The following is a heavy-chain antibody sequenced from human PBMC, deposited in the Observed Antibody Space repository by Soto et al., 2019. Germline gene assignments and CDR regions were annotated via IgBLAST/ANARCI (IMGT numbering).Heavy chain of an antibody. Sequence: PSETLSLTCTVSGASISSGGYYWTWIRQHPGKGLEWIGYIYYTGITYYNPSLNSRVTISLGTSKNQFSLQLTSVTAADTAVYFCAREPTVPSGFDSWGQGTLVTVSS. CDR2: IYYTGIT. J-gene: IGHJ4*02. D-gene: IGHD4-17*01. V-gene: IGHV4-31*03. CDR1: GASISSGGYY. CDR3: AREPTVPSGFDS.